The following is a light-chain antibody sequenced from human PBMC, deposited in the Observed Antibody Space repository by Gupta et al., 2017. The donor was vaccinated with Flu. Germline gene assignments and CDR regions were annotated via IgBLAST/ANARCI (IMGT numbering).Light chain of an antibody. CDR2: KDT. CDR1: ALSKQY. J-gene: IGLJ3*02. V-gene: IGLV3-25*02. Sequence: YQLPQAPAMSVSPGQTATITCSGSALSKQYVYWYRQRPGQAPVLLIYKDTERASGIPDRISGSSSGTRVTLTIRGVQTEDEADYYCQSADITGASRVFGGGTKLSVL. CDR3: QSADITGASRV.